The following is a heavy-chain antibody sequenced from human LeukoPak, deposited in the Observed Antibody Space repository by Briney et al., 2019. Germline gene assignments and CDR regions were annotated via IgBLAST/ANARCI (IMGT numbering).Heavy chain of an antibody. CDR3: AKDSSEHWLLFEYYMGV. J-gene: IGHJ6*03. CDR2: ITWDGGST. CDR1: GFTFDDYA. D-gene: IGHD3-9*01. Sequence: PGGSLRLSCAASGFTFDDYAMHWVRQAPGKGLEWVSLITWDGGSTYYADSVKGRFTISRDNSKNSLYLQMNSLRPEDTALYYCAKDSSEHWLLFEYYMGVWGKGTTVTVSS. V-gene: IGHV3-43D*03.